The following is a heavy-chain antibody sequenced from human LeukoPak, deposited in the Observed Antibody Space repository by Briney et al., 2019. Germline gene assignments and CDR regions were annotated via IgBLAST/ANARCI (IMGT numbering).Heavy chain of an antibody. CDR2: IYSGGST. CDR3: AKTGTYYYGSGKNYYYYYMDV. V-gene: IGHV3-53*05. D-gene: IGHD3-10*01. CDR1: GFTVSSNY. Sequence: GGSLRLSCAASGFTVSSNYMSWVRQAPGKGLEWVSVIYSGGSTYYADSVKGRFTISRDNSKNTLYLQMNSLRAEDTAVYYCAKTGTYYYGSGKNYYYYYMDVWGKGTTVTISS. J-gene: IGHJ6*03.